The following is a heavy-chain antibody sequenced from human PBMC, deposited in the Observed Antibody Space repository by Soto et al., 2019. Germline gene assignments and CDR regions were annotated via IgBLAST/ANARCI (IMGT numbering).Heavy chain of an antibody. V-gene: IGHV5-51*01. Sequence: PGESLKISCKGSGYTFTDYWIGWVRQLPGKGLEWMGIIYPGDSDTRYSPSFQGHVTITVDKSTSTAYLQWSSLKASDTAMYYCARQNHYGMDVWGQGTTVTVSS. CDR3: ARQNHYGMDV. CDR2: IYPGDSDT. CDR1: GYTFTDYW. J-gene: IGHJ6*02.